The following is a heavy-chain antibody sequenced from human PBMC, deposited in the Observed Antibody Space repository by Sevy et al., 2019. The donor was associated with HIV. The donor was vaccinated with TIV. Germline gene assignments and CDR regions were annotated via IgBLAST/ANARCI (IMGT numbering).Heavy chain of an antibody. J-gene: IGHJ6*02. CDR1: GFSFNSYD. Sequence: GGSQRLSCTASGFSFNSYDMNWVRQAPGKGLEWVSSISSVSTIIYYGDSVRGRFSISRDNAKKSLYLQLNSLRVEDTAVYYCARVVGYVSGNYYKYSYDLDVWGQGTAVTVSS. D-gene: IGHD3-10*01. CDR3: ARVVGYVSGNYYKYSYDLDV. CDR2: ISSVSTII. V-gene: IGHV3-21*01.